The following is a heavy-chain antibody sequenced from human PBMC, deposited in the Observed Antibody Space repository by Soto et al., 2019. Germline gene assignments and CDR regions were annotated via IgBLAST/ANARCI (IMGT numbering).Heavy chain of an antibody. CDR1: GFTFSGYA. J-gene: IGHJ6*02. Sequence: PGGSLRLSCAASGFTFSGYAMSWVRQSPGKGLEWVSAISGSGGSTYYADSVKGRFTISRDNSKNTLYLQMNSLRAEDTAVYYCAKSDSTGGYYYYYGMDVWGQGTTVTVSS. CDR2: ISGSGGST. D-gene: IGHD2-8*02. CDR3: AKSDSTGGYYYYYGMDV. V-gene: IGHV3-23*01.